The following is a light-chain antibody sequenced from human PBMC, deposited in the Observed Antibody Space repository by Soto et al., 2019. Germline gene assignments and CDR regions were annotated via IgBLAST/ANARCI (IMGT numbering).Light chain of an antibody. CDR1: QGITED. CDR2: AAS. CDR3: QHYNSAPWT. Sequence: DIQMTQSQSSLSASVGDRVTSTCLESQGITEDLAWYQQKPGQVPNLLIYAASPLQSGVPSRFSGSGSGTDFTLTITGLQPEDVATYYCQHYNSAPWTFGQGTKVQI. V-gene: IGKV1-27*01. J-gene: IGKJ1*01.